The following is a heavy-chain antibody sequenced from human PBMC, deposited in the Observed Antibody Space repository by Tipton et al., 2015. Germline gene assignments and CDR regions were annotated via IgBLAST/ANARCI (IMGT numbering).Heavy chain of an antibody. CDR3: ARGAGNSSTWDFDY. CDR2: IQTSGNT. V-gene: IGHV4-4*07. CDR1: GDSISNYF. J-gene: IGHJ4*02. Sequence: TLSLTCTIPGDSISNYFWSWIRQPAGKGLEWIGRIQTSGNTNYNPSLKSRVTMSADTSKNQSSLKLSSVTAADTAVYYCARGAGNSSTWDFDYWGQGSLVTVSS. D-gene: IGHD6-13*01.